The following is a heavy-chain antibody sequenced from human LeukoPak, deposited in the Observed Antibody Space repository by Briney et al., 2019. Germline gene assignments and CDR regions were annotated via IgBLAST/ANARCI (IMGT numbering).Heavy chain of an antibody. CDR3: ARDHYGSGSYFEY. D-gene: IGHD3-10*01. Sequence: GGSLRLSCAASGFTVSSNYMSWVRQAPGKGLEWVSVIYSGGSTYYADSVKGRFTISRDNSKNTLYPQMNSLRAEDTAVYYCARDHYGSGSYFEYWGQGTLVTVSS. J-gene: IGHJ4*02. CDR2: IYSGGST. CDR1: GFTVSSNY. V-gene: IGHV3-53*01.